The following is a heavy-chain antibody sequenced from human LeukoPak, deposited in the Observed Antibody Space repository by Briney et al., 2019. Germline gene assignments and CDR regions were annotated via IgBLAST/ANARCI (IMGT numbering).Heavy chain of an antibody. Sequence: SVKVSCKASGGTFSSYAISWVRQAPGQGLEWMGGIIPIFGTANYAQKFQGRVTITADESTSTAYMDLSSLRSEDTAVYYCARGIECSGGSCSETPFDYWGQGTLVTVSS. CDR1: GGTFSSYA. CDR2: IIPIFGTA. D-gene: IGHD2-15*01. V-gene: IGHV1-69*13. CDR3: ARGIECSGGSCSETPFDY. J-gene: IGHJ4*02.